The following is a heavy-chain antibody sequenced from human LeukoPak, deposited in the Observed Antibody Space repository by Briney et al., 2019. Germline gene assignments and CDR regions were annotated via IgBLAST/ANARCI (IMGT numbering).Heavy chain of an antibody. J-gene: IGHJ5*02. CDR3: ARMTTVTTYDWFDP. V-gene: IGHV4-59*01. CDR2: IYYSGST. D-gene: IGHD4-17*01. CDR1: GGSISSYY. Sequence: SETLSLTCTVSGGSISSYYWSWIRQPPGKGLEWIGYIYYSGSTNYNPSLKSRVTISVDTSKNQFSLKLSSVTAADAAVYYCARMTTVTTYDWFDPWGQGTLVTVSS.